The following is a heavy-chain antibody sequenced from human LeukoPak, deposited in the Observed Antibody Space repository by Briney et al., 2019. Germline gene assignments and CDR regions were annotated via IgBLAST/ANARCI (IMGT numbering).Heavy chain of an antibody. D-gene: IGHD6-13*01. CDR1: GGSISSYY. Sequence: SETLSLTCTVSGGSISSYYWSWIRQPPGKGLEWIGYIYYSGSTNYNPSLKSRVTISVDTSKNQFSLKLSSVTAADTAVYYCARGRSIAAAGTNYYYGMDVWGQGTTVTVSS. V-gene: IGHV4-59*08. J-gene: IGHJ6*02. CDR3: ARGRSIAAAGTNYYYGMDV. CDR2: IYYSGST.